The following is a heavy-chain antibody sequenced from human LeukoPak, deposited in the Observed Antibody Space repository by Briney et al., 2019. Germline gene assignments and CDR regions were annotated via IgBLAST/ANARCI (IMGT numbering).Heavy chain of an antibody. Sequence: ASVKVSCKASGGTFSSYAISWVRQAPGQGLEWMGRIIPIFGTANYAQKFQGRVTITTDESTSTAYMELSSLRSEDTAVYYCARVAAAGTGFDPWGQGTLVTVSS. CDR1: GGTFSSYA. CDR3: ARVAAAGTGFDP. J-gene: IGHJ5*02. V-gene: IGHV1-69*05. CDR2: IIPIFGTA. D-gene: IGHD6-13*01.